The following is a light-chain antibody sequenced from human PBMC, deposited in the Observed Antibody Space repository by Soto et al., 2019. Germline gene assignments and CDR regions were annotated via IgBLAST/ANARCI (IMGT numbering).Light chain of an antibody. CDR1: SSDVGSYNH. CDR3: SSYTSSSTYV. J-gene: IGLJ1*01. Sequence: QSALTQPPSVSGSPGQSVTISCTGTSSDVGSYNHVSWYQQSPGTAPKLMIYEVSNRPSGVPDRFSGSKSGNTASLTISGLQAEDEADYYCSSYTSSSTYVFGTGTKLTVL. V-gene: IGLV2-18*02. CDR2: EVS.